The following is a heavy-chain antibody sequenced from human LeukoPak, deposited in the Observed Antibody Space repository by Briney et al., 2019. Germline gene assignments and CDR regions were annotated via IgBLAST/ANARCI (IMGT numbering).Heavy chain of an antibody. Sequence: SETLSLTCAVYGGSFSGYYWSWIRQPPGKGLEWIGEINHSGSTNYNPSLKSRVTISVDTSKNQFSLKLSSVTAADTAVYYCARHDSSGYYQDYWGQGTLATVSS. CDR3: ARHDSSGYYQDY. D-gene: IGHD3-22*01. J-gene: IGHJ4*02. V-gene: IGHV4-34*01. CDR1: GGSFSGYY. CDR2: INHSGST.